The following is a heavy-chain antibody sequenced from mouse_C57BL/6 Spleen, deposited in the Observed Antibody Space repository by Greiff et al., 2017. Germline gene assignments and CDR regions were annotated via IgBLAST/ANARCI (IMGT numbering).Heavy chain of an antibody. Sequence: VQLQQPGAELVKPGASVTMSCKASGYTFTSYWITWVKQRPGQGLEWIGDIYPGSGSTNYNEKFKSKATLTVDTSSSTAYMQLSSLTSEDSAVYYCARGDSSGYWFAYWGQGTLVTVSA. CDR1: GYTFTSYW. CDR3: ARGDSSGYWFAY. CDR2: IYPGSGST. J-gene: IGHJ3*01. D-gene: IGHD3-2*02. V-gene: IGHV1-55*01.